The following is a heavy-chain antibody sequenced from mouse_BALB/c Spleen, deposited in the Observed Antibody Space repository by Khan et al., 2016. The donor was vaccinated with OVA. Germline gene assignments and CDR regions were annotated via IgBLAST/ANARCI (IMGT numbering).Heavy chain of an antibody. J-gene: IGHJ4*01. CDR1: GYTFASYY. CDR3: ARWGGNYDSYGMDY. V-gene: IGHV1S56*01. Sequence: QVQLKQPGPELVKPGASVRISCKASGYTFASYYIHWVKQRPGQGLEWIGWIYPGIVNPTYNEKFKGKATLTADTSSSTSYLQLSSLTSEDSAVYFCARWGGNYDSYGMDYWGQGTSVTVSS. CDR2: IYPGIVNP. D-gene: IGHD2-1*01.